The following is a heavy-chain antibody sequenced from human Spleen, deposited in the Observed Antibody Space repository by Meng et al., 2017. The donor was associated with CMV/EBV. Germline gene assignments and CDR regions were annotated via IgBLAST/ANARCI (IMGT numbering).Heavy chain of an antibody. CDR2: INHSGNT. J-gene: IGHJ5*01. D-gene: IGHD3-10*01. CDR3: ARLVRASGIYS. CDR1: SFSDYY. V-gene: IGHV4-34*01. Sequence: SFSDYYWSWIRQPPGKGLEWIGEINHSGNTNSNPSLKSRVTPPLKSRVTISVNTSKNQCSLKLNSVTAADTAMYYCARLVRASGIYSWGQGTLVTVSS.